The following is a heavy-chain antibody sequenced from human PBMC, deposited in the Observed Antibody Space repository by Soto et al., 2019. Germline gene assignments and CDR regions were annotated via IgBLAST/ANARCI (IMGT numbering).Heavy chain of an antibody. V-gene: IGHV3-30*18. CDR2: ISYDGSNK. CDR1: GFTFSSYG. CDR3: AKDSVPGIAAAVKGSDP. Sequence: LRLSCAASGFTFSSYGMHWVRQAPGKGLEWVAVISYDGSNKYYADSVKGRFTISRDNSKNTLYLQMNSLRAEDTAVYYCAKDSVPGIAAAVKGSDPWGQGTLVTVSS. J-gene: IGHJ5*02. D-gene: IGHD6-25*01.